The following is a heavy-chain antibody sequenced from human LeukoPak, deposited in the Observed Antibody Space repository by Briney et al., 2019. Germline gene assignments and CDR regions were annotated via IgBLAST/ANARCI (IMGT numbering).Heavy chain of an antibody. CDR1: GYSFTNYW. V-gene: IGHV5-51*01. CDR3: ARPGVPGSSFSAFDI. D-gene: IGHD2-2*01. J-gene: IGHJ3*02. Sequence: GESLRISCKGSGYSFTNYWIGWVRQMPGKGLEWMGIIYSGDSDTRYSPSFQGQVTFSADKSISTAYLQWSSLKASDTAMYYCARPGVPGSSFSAFDIWGQGTMVTVSS. CDR2: IYSGDSDT.